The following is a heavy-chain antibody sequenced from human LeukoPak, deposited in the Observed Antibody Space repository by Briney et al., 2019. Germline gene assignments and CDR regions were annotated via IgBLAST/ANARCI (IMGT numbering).Heavy chain of an antibody. CDR1: GGSISSYY. J-gene: IGHJ3*02. CDR2: IYYSGST. Sequence: SETLSLTCTVSGGSISSYYWSWIRQPPGKGLEWIGYIYYSGSTNYNPSLKSRVTISVDTSKNQFSLKLSSVTTADTAVYYCARFYSYGDFDIWGQGTMVTVSS. D-gene: IGHD5-18*01. V-gene: IGHV4-59*01. CDR3: ARFYSYGDFDI.